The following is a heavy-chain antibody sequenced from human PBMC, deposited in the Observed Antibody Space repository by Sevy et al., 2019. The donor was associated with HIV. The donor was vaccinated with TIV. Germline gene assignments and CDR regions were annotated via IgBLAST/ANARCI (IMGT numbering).Heavy chain of an antibody. CDR1: GFTFSSYG. V-gene: IGHV3-33*01. Sequence: GGSLRLSCAASGFTFSSYGMHWVRQAPGKGLEWVAVIWYDGSNKYYADSVKGRFTISGDNSKNTLYLQMNSLRAEDTAVYYCARDGVIAAAFFDYWGQGTLVTVSS. J-gene: IGHJ4*02. D-gene: IGHD6-13*01. CDR3: ARDGVIAAAFFDY. CDR2: IWYDGSNK.